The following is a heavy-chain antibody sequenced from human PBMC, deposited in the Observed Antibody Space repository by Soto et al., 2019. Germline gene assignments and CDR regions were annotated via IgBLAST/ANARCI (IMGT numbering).Heavy chain of an antibody. V-gene: IGHV3-15*01. CDR3: TTGYDFWSGPNYYGMDV. CDR1: GFTFSNAW. D-gene: IGHD3-3*01. Sequence: PWGSRILSCSASGFTFSNAWMSWVRQAPGKGLEWVGRIKSKTDGGTTDYAAPVKGRFTISRDDSKNTLYLQMNSLKTEDTAVYYCTTGYDFWSGPNYYGMDVWGQGTTVTVSS. J-gene: IGHJ6*02. CDR2: IKSKTDGGTT.